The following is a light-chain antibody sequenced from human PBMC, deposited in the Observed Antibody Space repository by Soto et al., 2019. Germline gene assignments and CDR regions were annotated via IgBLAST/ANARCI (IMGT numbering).Light chain of an antibody. CDR3: QQYYSTPSYT. V-gene: IGKV4-1*01. CDR2: WAS. Sequence: DIVMTQSPDSLAVSLGERATINCKSSQSVLYSSNNKNYLAWYQQKPGQPPKLLIYWASTRESGVPDRFSGSGSGTDFTLTXXSLQAEDVAVYYCQQYYSTPSYTFGQGTKLEIK. J-gene: IGKJ2*01. CDR1: QSVLYSSNNKNY.